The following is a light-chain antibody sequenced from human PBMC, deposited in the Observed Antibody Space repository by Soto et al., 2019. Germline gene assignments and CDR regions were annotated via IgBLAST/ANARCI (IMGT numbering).Light chain of an antibody. Sequence: IFCTRNSSDVGGYNYASWYQQHPGKAPKLMIYDVSNRPSGVSNRFSGSKSGNTASLTISGLQAEDEADYYCSSYTSSSTYVFGTGTKVTVL. CDR1: SSDVGGYNY. CDR2: DVS. J-gene: IGLJ1*01. V-gene: IGLV2-14*04. CDR3: SSYTSSSTYV.